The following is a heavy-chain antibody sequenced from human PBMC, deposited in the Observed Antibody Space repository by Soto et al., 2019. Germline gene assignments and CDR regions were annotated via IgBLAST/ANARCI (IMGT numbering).Heavy chain of an antibody. CDR1: GFTFSSYA. CDR2: ISGSGGST. CDR3: AKWRRIAAAGTRYYFDY. J-gene: IGHJ4*02. Sequence: GGSLRLSCAASGFTFSSYAMSWVRQAPGKGLEWVSAISGSGGSTYYADSVKGRFTISRDNSKNTLYLQMNSLRAEDTAVYYCAKWRRIAAAGTRYYFDYWGQGTLVTVSS. V-gene: IGHV3-23*01. D-gene: IGHD6-13*01.